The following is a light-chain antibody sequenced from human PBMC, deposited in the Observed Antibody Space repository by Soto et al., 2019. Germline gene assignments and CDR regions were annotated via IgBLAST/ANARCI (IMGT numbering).Light chain of an antibody. Sequence: IVMTQSPVTLSLSPGERVTFSCRASETVRTNLAWFQQKPGQTPSILLFGASSRATGIPTRLTGSGSETEFSLTTDSRQAEDVSVYYCQQYYNWPAYTFGQGTKLEI. V-gene: IGKV3-15*01. J-gene: IGKJ2*01. CDR1: ETVRTN. CDR3: QQYYNWPAYT. CDR2: GAS.